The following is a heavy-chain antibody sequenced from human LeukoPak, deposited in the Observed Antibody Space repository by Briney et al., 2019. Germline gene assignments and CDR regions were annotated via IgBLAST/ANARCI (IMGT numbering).Heavy chain of an antibody. CDR1: GFTFSRYW. J-gene: IGHJ4*02. V-gene: IGHV3-7*03. CDR3: ARAVTSTEGY. Sequence: GGSLRLSCAASGFTFSRYWMTWVRQAPGKGLEWVASINEDGSGKHYVDSVKGRFTISRDNVQKSVYLGMNSLRAEDTAVYYCARAVTSTEGYWGQGTLVTVSS. D-gene: IGHD4-17*01. CDR2: INEDGSGK.